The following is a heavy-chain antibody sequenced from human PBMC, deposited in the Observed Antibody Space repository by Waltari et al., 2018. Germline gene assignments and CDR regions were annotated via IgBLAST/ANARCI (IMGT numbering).Heavy chain of an antibody. CDR2: TYYRSKWFN. CDR3: TRGIHSSFDI. Sequence: QVQLPQSGPGLVKPSQTLSLTCPISGDSISSNSVAWNWIRQSPSRGLEWLGKTYYRSKWFNYYAVSVKSRIPIKPDTSKNQFSLQLSSLTPEDTAVYYCTRGIHSSFDIWGQGTMVTVSS. J-gene: IGHJ3*02. V-gene: IGHV6-1*01. CDR1: GDSISSNSVA. D-gene: IGHD2-21*01.